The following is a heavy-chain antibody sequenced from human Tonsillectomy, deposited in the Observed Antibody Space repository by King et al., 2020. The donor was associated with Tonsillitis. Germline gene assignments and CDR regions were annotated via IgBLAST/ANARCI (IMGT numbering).Heavy chain of an antibody. CDR2: IYAGGIKT. CDR3: AKDRAESLESYYGPEDV. Sequence: VQLVESGGGLVQPGGSLRLSCAASGFTFSSYAMSWVRQAPGKGLEWVSVIYAGGIKTYYEDSVKGRFTISRDNSRNTLYLQVNSLRAEDTAVYYCAKDRAESLESYYGPEDVWGQGTTVTVSS. CDR1: GFTFSSYA. J-gene: IGHJ6*02. D-gene: IGHD3-10*01. V-gene: IGHV3-23*03.